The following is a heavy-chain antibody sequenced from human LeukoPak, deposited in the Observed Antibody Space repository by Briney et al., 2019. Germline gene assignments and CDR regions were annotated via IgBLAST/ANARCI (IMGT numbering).Heavy chain of an antibody. D-gene: IGHD3-3*01. CDR1: GGSFSGYY. CDR2: INHTGST. Sequence: PSETLSLTCAVYGGSFSGYYWSWIRQSPEKGLEWIGEINHTGSTNYRPSLNNRVTISIDKSVNQFSLKLSFVTAADTAVYYCARAYYDFWSGPMKNYYYYYMDVWGKGTTVTVSS. CDR3: ARAYYDFWSGPMKNYYYYYMDV. V-gene: IGHV4-34*01. J-gene: IGHJ6*03.